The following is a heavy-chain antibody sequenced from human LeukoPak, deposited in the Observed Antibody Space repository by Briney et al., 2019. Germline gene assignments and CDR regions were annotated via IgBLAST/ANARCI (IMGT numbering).Heavy chain of an antibody. V-gene: IGHV4-39*07. CDR2: IYYSGST. D-gene: IGHD3-10*01. CDR1: GGSISSSSYY. J-gene: IGHJ4*02. CDR3: AREPSLLLWFGESPPTDYFDY. Sequence: SETLSLTCTVSGGSISSSSYYWGWIRQPPGKGLEWIGSIYYSGSTYYNPSLKSRVTISVDTSKNQFSLKLSSVTAADTAVYYCAREPSLLLWFGESPPTDYFDYWGQGTLVTVSS.